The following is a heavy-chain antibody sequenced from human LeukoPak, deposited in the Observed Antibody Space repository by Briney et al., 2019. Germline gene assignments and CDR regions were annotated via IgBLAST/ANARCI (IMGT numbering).Heavy chain of an antibody. D-gene: IGHD6-19*01. CDR1: GLTFSSYA. Sequence: PGGSLRLSCAASGLTFSSYALSWVRQAPGKGLGWVSSISGSGGSTYYADSVKGRFTISRDNSKNTLYLQMDSLRAEDTALYYCASRASTSGWYPLDYWGQGTLVTVSS. CDR2: ISGSGGST. V-gene: IGHV3-23*01. J-gene: IGHJ4*02. CDR3: ASRASTSGWYPLDY.